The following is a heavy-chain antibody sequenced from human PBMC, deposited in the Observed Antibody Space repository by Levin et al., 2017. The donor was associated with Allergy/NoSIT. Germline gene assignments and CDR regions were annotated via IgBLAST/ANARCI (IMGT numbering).Heavy chain of an antibody. Sequence: GESLKISCAASGFTFSNYGMHWVRQAPGKGLEWMAVVSYDERNKFYADSVKGRFSISRDNSKNTLYLQMNSLRPEDTAVYYCAKDATLVGATAFDVWGQGTMVTVFS. V-gene: IGHV3-30*18. J-gene: IGHJ3*01. D-gene: IGHD1-26*01. CDR2: VSYDERNK. CDR1: GFTFSNYG. CDR3: AKDATLVGATAFDV.